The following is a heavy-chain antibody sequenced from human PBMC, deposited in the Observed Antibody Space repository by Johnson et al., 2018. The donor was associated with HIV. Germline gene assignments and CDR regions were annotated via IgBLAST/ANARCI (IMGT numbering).Heavy chain of an antibody. CDR3: ARAVGSSSGALDI. CDR1: GFTFSSYW. D-gene: IGHD6-6*01. V-gene: IGHV3-7*05. J-gene: IGHJ3*02. Sequence: VQLVESGGGLVQPGGSLRLSCAASGFTFSSYWMSWVRQAPGKGLEWVAKIKEDGTEKYYEDSVKGRFTISRDNAKNSLFLQMNSLRAEDTAVYYCARAVGSSSGALDIWGQGTLVTVSS. CDR2: IKEDGTEK.